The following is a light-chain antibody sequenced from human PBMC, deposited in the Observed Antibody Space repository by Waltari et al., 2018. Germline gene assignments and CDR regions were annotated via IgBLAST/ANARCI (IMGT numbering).Light chain of an antibody. CDR1: QRVGRL. CDR3: QQRSIWPPVFP. CDR2: DTS. J-gene: IGKJ4*01. Sequence: EVVLTQSPATLSLSPGERATLSCSASQRVGRLLAWYQQRPGQGPRLLIYDTSNRATGVPPRFSGSGSGTDFTLTISSLEPEDFAVYYCQQRSIWPPVFPFGGGTKVEIK. V-gene: IGKV3-11*01.